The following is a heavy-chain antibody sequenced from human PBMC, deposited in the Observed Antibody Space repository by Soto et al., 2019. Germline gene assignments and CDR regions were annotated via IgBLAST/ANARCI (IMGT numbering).Heavy chain of an antibody. CDR2: IWYDGSNK. D-gene: IGHD4-17*01. V-gene: IGHV3-33*01. J-gene: IGHJ4*02. CDR3: ARTPSTVTDYFDY. Sequence: GGSLRLSCAASGFTFSSYGMHWVRQAPGKGLEWVAVIWYDGSNKYYADSVKGRFTISRDNSKNTLYLQMNSLRAEDTAVYYCARTPSTVTDYFDYWGQGTLVTVSS. CDR1: GFTFSSYG.